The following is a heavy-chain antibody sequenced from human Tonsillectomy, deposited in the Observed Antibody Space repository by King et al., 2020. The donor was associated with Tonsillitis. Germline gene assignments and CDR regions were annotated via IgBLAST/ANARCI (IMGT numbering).Heavy chain of an antibody. V-gene: IGHV4-61*02. J-gene: IGHJ4*02. CDR1: GGSISSGSYC. D-gene: IGHD6-19*01. CDR3: ARTGYSSGWPMAY. CDR2: IYTSGST. Sequence: VQLQESGPGLVKPSQTLSLTCTVSGGSISSGSYCWSWIRQPAGKGLEWIGRIYTSGSTKYNPSLTSRVTISGEPSKNQFSLKLSSVTAADTAVYYCARTGYSSGWPMAYWGQGPLVTVSS.